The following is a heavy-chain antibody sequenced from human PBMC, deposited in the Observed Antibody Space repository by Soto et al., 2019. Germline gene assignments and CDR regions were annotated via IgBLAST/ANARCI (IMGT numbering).Heavy chain of an antibody. J-gene: IGHJ6*02. CDR1: GGSFSGYY. Sequence: QVQLQQWGAGLLKPSETLSLTCAVYGGSFSGYYWSWIRQPPGKGLEGIGEINHSGSTNYNPSLKRRVTISVDTSKNQFSLKLSSVTAADTAVYYCARRAYYDFWSGYYRYYYGMDVWGQGTTVTVSS. D-gene: IGHD3-3*01. CDR3: ARRAYYDFWSGYYRYYYGMDV. V-gene: IGHV4-34*01. CDR2: INHSGST.